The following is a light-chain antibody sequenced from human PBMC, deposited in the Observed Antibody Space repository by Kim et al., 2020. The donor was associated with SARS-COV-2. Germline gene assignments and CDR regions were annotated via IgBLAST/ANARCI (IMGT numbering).Light chain of an antibody. CDR2: GAS. CDR3: QQYDSA. J-gene: IGKJ4*01. Sequence: EIVLTQSPDTLSLSPGEGATLSCRASQSIRSIYLAWYQQKPGQAPRLLIYGASKRATGIPNRFSGSGSGTDFTLTISRLEPDDFAVYYCQQYDSAFGGGTRVEI. V-gene: IGKV3-20*01. CDR1: QSIRSIY.